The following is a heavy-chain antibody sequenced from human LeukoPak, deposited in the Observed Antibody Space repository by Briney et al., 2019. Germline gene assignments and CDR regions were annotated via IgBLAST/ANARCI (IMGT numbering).Heavy chain of an antibody. V-gene: IGHV3-48*04. J-gene: IGHJ4*02. CDR3: ARDDDFWSGYSIDY. Sequence: GGSLRLSCAASGFIFSTYNMNWVRQAPGKGLEWVSYITSTSSSVYYADSVKGRFTISRDNAKNSLYLQMNSLRAEDSAVYYCARDDDFWSGYSIDYWGQGTLVTVSS. CDR2: ITSTSSSV. CDR1: GFIFSTYN. D-gene: IGHD3-3*01.